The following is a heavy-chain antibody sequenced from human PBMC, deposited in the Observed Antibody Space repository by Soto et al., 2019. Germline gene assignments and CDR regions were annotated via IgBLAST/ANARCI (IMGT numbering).Heavy chain of an antibody. D-gene: IGHD2-2*01. V-gene: IGHV4-59*01. J-gene: IGHJ6*02. CDR2: IYYSGST. CDR1: GGSISSYY. CDR3: ARLRYCSSTSCYPYPHYYYYGMDV. Sequence: SEMLSLTCTVSGGSISSYYWSWIRQPPGKGLEWIGYIYYSGSTNYNPSLKSRVTISVDTSKNQFSLKLSSVTAADTAVYYCARLRYCSSTSCYPYPHYYYYGMDVWGQGTTVTVSS.